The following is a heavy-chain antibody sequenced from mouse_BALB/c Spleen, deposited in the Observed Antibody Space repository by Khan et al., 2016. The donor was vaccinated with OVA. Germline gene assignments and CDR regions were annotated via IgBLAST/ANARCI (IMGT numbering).Heavy chain of an antibody. V-gene: IGHV5-6*01. J-gene: IGHJ3*01. CDR2: ISSGGSYT. D-gene: IGHD4-1*01. Sequence: EVQLLETGGDLVKPGGSLRLSCAASGFTFSTYGMSWVRQPPDKRLEWVATISSGGSYTYYPDSVKGRFTISRNNAENTLYLQMSSLKSEDTAIYYCASHLTGSFAYWGQGTLVTVSA. CDR1: GFTFSTYG. CDR3: ASHLTGSFAY.